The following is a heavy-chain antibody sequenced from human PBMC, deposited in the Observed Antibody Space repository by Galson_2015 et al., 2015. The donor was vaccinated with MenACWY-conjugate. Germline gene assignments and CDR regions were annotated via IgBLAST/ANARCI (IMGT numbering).Heavy chain of an antibody. Sequence: SETLSLTCTVSGGSIYSADYWWGWIRQPPGKGLEWIASIHHSETTHYNSSLKSRVSISVDTSKNQFSLKVRSVSAADTAVYYCARLPRGINLIVEGSWGQGILVTVSS. CDR2: IHHSETT. V-gene: IGHV4-39*01. J-gene: IGHJ5*02. CDR1: GGSIYSADYW. D-gene: IGHD3-22*01. CDR3: ARLPRGINLIVEGS.